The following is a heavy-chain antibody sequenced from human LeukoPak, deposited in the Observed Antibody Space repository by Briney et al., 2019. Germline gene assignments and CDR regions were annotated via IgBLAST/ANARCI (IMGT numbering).Heavy chain of an antibody. CDR2: IYYRGST. CDR1: GGSISSADYY. J-gene: IGHJ2*01. Sequence: TSETLSLTCTVSGGSISSADYYWSWIRQPPGKGLEWIGYIYYRGSTYYNPSLKSRVTISVDTSKNQFSLKLNSVTAADTAVYSCVREVIGQEYCSSTSCYRPHWYFDLWGRGTLVTVSS. D-gene: IGHD2-2*02. CDR3: VREVIGQEYCSSTSCYRPHWYFDL. V-gene: IGHV4-30-4*01.